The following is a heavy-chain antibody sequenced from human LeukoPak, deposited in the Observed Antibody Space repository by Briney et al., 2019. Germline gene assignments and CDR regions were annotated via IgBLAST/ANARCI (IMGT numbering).Heavy chain of an antibody. V-gene: IGHV3-30*18. CDR2: ISYDGSNK. CDR3: AKDYVSGAVAGSPLDY. J-gene: IGHJ4*02. Sequence: PGGSLRLSCAASGFTFSSYGMHWVRQAPGKGLEWVAVISYDGSNKYYADSVKGRFTISRDNSKNTLYLQMNSLRAEDTAVYYCAKDYVSGAVAGSPLDYWGQGTLVTVSS. CDR1: GFTFSSYG. D-gene: IGHD6-19*01.